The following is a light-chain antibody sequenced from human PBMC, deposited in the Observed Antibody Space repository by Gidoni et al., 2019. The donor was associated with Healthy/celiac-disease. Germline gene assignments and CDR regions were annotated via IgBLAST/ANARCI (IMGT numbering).Light chain of an antibody. Sequence: EIVLTQSPDTLSLSPGERATLSCRASQSVSSSYLACYQQKPGQAPRLLIYGASSRATGIPDRFSGSGSGTDITLTISRLEPEDCAVYYCQQYGSSPPYTFGQGTKLEIK. J-gene: IGKJ2*01. CDR2: GAS. V-gene: IGKV3-20*01. CDR3: QQYGSSPPYT. CDR1: QSVSSSY.